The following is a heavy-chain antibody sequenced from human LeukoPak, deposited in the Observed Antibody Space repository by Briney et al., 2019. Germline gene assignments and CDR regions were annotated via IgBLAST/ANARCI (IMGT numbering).Heavy chain of an antibody. D-gene: IGHD6-13*01. J-gene: IGHJ4*02. V-gene: IGHV1-46*01. CDR3: TREVAGPYRFDD. CDR1: GNSFTNYN. Sequence: ASVKVSCKASGNSFTNYNMHWVRLAPGQGLEWMGIITPSDGATNYAQKFQGRVTMTRDTSTSAVHMELGSLKSEDTAVYYCTREVAGPYRFDDWGPGTLVTVSS. CDR2: ITPSDGAT.